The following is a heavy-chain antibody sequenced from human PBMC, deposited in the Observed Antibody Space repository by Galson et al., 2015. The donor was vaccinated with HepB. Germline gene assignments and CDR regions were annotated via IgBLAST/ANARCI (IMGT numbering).Heavy chain of an antibody. D-gene: IGHD2-21*01. CDR3: ARDRDGYFDY. CDR2: IYYSGST. CDR1: GGSISSYY. Sequence: SETLSLTCTVSGGSISSYYWSWIRQPPGKGLEWIGYIYYSGSTKYNPSLKSRVTISVDTSKNQFSLKLRSVTAADTAVYYCARDRDGYFDYWGQGTLVTVS. J-gene: IGHJ4*02. V-gene: IGHV4-59*01.